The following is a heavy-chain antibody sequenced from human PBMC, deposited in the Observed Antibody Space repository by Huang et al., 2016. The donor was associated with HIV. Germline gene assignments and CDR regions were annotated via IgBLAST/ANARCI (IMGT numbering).Heavy chain of an antibody. Sequence: QLQLQESGPGLVKPSEILSLTCTVSGGSISSSSYYWGWIRQPPGKGLGGIGSICYRGTTSYSPSLNSSATISADTTKTHFPLRLSSGTASAAAVYYCARHDIYCSDGSCSGFDYWGQGSLVTVSS. J-gene: IGHJ4*02. V-gene: IGHV4-39*01. D-gene: IGHD2-15*01. CDR1: GGSISSSSYY. CDR2: ICYRGTT. CDR3: ARHDIYCSDGSCSGFDY.